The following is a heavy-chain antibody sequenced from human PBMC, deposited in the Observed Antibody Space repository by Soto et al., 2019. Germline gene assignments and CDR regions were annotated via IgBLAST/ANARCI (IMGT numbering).Heavy chain of an antibody. CDR3: ARDSGHCSGGSCYYGMDV. V-gene: IGHV1-2*02. CDR1: GYAFTGYY. J-gene: IGHJ6*02. CDR2: INPNSGGT. D-gene: IGHD2-15*01. Sequence: DSVKVSCKASGYAFTGYYMHWVRQAPGQGLEWMGWINPNSGGTNYAQKFQGRVTMTRDTSISTAYMELSRLRSDDTAVYYCARDSGHCSGGSCYYGMDVWGQGTTVAVSS.